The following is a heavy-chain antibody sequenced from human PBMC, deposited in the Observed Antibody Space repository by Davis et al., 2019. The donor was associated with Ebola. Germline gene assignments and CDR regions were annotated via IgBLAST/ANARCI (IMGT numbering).Heavy chain of an antibody. CDR3: ASGGYSSGWYQPSFDY. D-gene: IGHD6-19*01. V-gene: IGHV3-48*03. CDR1: GFTFSSYE. J-gene: IGHJ4*02. CDR2: ISSSGSTI. Sequence: GESLKISCAASGFTFSSYEMNWVRQAPGKGLEWVSYISSSGSTIYSADSVKGRFTISRDNAKNSLYLQMNSLRAEDTAVYYCASGGYSSGWYQPSFDYWGQGTLVTVSS.